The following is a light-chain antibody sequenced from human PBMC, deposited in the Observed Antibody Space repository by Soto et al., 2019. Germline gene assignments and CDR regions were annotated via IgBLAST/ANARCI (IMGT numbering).Light chain of an antibody. V-gene: IGLV2-14*01. CDR3: SSYTSSSTRV. Sequence: QSALTQPASVSGSPGQSITISCTGPSSDVGGYNYVSWYQQHPGKAPKLMIYDVSNRPSGVSNRFSGSKSGNTASLTISGLQAEDEADYYCSSYTSSSTRVFGTGTKVTVL. CDR2: DVS. J-gene: IGLJ1*01. CDR1: SSDVGGYNY.